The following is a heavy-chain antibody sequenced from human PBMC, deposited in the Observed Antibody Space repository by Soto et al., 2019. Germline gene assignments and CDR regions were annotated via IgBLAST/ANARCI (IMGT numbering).Heavy chain of an antibody. V-gene: IGHV4-30-4*01. Sequence: NPSETLSLTCTVSGGSISSGDYYWSWIRQPPGKGLEWIGYIYYSGSTYYNPSLKSRVTISVDTSKNQFSLKLSSVTAADTAVYYCARTMVRGVIDYWGQGTLVTVSS. J-gene: IGHJ4*02. CDR1: GGSISSGDYY. D-gene: IGHD3-10*01. CDR3: ARTMVRGVIDY. CDR2: IYYSGST.